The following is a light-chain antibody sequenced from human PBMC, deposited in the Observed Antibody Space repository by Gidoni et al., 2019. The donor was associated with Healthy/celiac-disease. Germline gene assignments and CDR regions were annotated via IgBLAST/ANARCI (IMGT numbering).Light chain of an antibody. CDR2: GAS. Sequence: EIVLTQSPGTLSLSPGERATLSCRASQSVSSSYLAWYQQKPGQAPRLLIYGASSRATGIPDRFSGSGSGTDFPLTISRLEPDDFAVYYCQQYGSSPPALTFGGGTKVEIK. CDR1: QSVSSSY. CDR3: QQYGSSPPALT. J-gene: IGKJ4*01. V-gene: IGKV3-20*01.